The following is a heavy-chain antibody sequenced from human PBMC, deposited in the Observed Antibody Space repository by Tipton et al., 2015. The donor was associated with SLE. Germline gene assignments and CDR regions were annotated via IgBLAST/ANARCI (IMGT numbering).Heavy chain of an antibody. CDR3: ARGNSSSWGRWFDP. D-gene: IGHD6-13*01. V-gene: IGHV4-34*01. CDR1: GGSFSGYY. Sequence: TLSLTCAVYGGSFSGYYWSWIRQPPGKGLEWIGEINHSGSTNYNPYLKSRVTISVDTSKNQFSLKLSSVTAADTAVYYWARGNSSSWGRWFDPWGQGTLVTVSS. CDR2: INHSGST. J-gene: IGHJ5*02.